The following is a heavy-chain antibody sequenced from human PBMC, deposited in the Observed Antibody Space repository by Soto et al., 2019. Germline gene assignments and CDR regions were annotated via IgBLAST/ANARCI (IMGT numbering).Heavy chain of an antibody. D-gene: IGHD1-1*01. CDR2: IDPSDSYT. V-gene: IGHV5-10-1*01. Sequence: GESLKISCKGSGYSFTSYWISWVRQRPGKGLEWMGRIDPSDSYTKYRPSFQGHVNISAEKSISTAYLQCSSLKASDTDTYYCASNKNWNYYDGMDVWGQGTTLTVS. CDR1: GYSFTSYW. CDR3: ASNKNWNYYDGMDV. J-gene: IGHJ6*02.